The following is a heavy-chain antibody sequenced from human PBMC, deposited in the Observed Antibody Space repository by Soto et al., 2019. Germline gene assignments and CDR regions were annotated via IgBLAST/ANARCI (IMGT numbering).Heavy chain of an antibody. CDR3: ARDFWSGYYTRWFDP. CDR2: ISAYNGNT. CDR1: GYTFTSYG. Sequence: ASVKVSCKASGYTFTSYGISWVRQAPGQGLEWMGWISAYNGNTNYAQKLQGRVTMTTDISTSTAYMELRSLRSDDTAVYYCARDFWSGYYTRWFDPWGQGTLVTVSS. D-gene: IGHD3-3*01. J-gene: IGHJ5*02. V-gene: IGHV1-18*01.